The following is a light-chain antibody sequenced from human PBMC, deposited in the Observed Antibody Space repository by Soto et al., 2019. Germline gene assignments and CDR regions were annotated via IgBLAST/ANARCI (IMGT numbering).Light chain of an antibody. CDR1: SSDVGSYNR. V-gene: IGLV2-18*02. Sequence: QSVLTQPPSVSGSPGQSVTISCTGTSSDVGSYNRVSWYQQPPGTAPKLMIYEVNNRPSGVPDRFSGSKSGNTASLTITGLQAEDEADYYCNSYTSSNTYVFGTGTKLNVL. J-gene: IGLJ1*01. CDR2: EVN. CDR3: NSYTSSNTYV.